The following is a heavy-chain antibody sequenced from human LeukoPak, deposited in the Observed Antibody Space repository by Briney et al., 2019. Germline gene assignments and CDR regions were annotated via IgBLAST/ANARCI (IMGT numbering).Heavy chain of an antibody. CDR1: GFTFSSYA. V-gene: IGHV3-23*01. D-gene: IGHD3-22*01. Sequence: GGSLRLSCAASGFTFSSYAMSWVRQAPGKGLEWVSSISGSGGSTYYADSVKGRFTISRDNSKNTLYLQMNSLRAEATAVYYCAKKGYYDGSGYYMYYFDHWGQGTLVTVSS. CDR3: AKKGYYDGSGYYMYYFDH. CDR2: ISGSGGST. J-gene: IGHJ4*02.